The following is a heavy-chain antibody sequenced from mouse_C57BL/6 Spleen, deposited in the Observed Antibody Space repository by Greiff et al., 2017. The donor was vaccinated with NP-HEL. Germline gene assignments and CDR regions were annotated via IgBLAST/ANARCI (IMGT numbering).Heavy chain of an antibody. CDR2: ISYDGSN. D-gene: IGHD1-1*01. CDR3: ARGDTSYYGSSLYYFDY. J-gene: IGHJ2*01. Sequence: EVQLQQSGPGLVKPSQSLSLTCSVTGYSITSGYYWNWIRQFPGNKLEWMGYISYDGSNNYNPSLKNRISITRDTSKNQFFLKLNSVTTEDTATYYCARGDTSYYGSSLYYFDYWGQGTTLTVSS. CDR1: GYSITSGYY. V-gene: IGHV3-6*01.